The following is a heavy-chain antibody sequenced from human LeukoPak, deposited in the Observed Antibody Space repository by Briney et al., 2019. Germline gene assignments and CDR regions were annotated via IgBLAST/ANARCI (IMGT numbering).Heavy chain of an antibody. D-gene: IGHD4/OR15-4a*01. J-gene: IGHJ3*02. Sequence: GGSLRLSCSASGLTFNSYPVNWVRQAPGKGLEYVSVISRNGGSTYYADSVKGRFTISRDNSKNPLYLQMSSLRAEDTAVYYCVKESGFMVAPNSAFDIWGQGTMVTVSS. CDR3: VKESGFMVAPNSAFDI. CDR2: ISRNGGST. CDR1: GLTFNSYP. V-gene: IGHV3-64D*06.